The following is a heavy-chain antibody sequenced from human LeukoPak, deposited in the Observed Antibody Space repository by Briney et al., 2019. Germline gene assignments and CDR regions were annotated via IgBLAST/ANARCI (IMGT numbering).Heavy chain of an antibody. J-gene: IGHJ4*02. D-gene: IGHD3-10*01. V-gene: IGHV4-39*01. CDR2: IYYSGST. CDR3: ASQMVRGVISLDY. Sequence: PSETLSLTCTVSGGSISSSSYYWGWIRQPPGKGLEWIGSIYYSGSTYYNPSLKSRVTISVDTSKNQFSLKLSSVTAADTAVYYCASQMVRGVISLDYWGQGTLVTVSS. CDR1: GGSISSSSYY.